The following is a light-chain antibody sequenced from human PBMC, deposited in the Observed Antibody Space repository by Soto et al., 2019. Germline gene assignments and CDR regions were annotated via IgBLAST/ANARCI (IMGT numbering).Light chain of an antibody. Sequence: IQMTHSPSTLSASVGDRVTITCRASQSISSWLAWYQQKPGKAPKLLIYDASSLESGVPSRFSGSGSGTEFTLTISSLQPDDFATYYCQQYNSYSKKFGQGTKVDIK. J-gene: IGKJ1*01. CDR3: QQYNSYSKK. CDR1: QSISSW. V-gene: IGKV1-5*01. CDR2: DAS.